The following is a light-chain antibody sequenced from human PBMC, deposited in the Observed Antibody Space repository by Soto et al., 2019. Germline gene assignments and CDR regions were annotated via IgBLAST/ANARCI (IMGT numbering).Light chain of an antibody. Sequence: IQMTQSPSSLSTPVGDRGTITCRASQSISSYLSWYQHKPGKAPKLLIYAASSLQTGVPSRFSGRRSGTDFTLKISRVDAEYVGVYYCMQRLQSWTFGQGTKVDIK. CDR2: AAS. CDR3: MQRLQSWT. V-gene: IGKV1-39*01. CDR1: QSISSY. J-gene: IGKJ1*01.